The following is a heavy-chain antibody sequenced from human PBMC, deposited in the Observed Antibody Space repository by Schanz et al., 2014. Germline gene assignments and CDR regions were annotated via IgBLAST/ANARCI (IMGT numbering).Heavy chain of an antibody. CDR3: AKSQGSSFDS. CDR1: GFSFSDHA. CDR2: FNDGGVNK. V-gene: IGHV3-23*04. D-gene: IGHD6-13*01. J-gene: IGHJ4*02. Sequence: EVQLVESGGGLVQPGGSLRLSCAASGFSFSDHAMDWVRQAPGKGLEWVSSFNDGGVNKYYADSVKGRFTISSDNSKSTLYLQMSSLRAEDTAVYYCAKSQGSSFDSWGQGTLVTVSS.